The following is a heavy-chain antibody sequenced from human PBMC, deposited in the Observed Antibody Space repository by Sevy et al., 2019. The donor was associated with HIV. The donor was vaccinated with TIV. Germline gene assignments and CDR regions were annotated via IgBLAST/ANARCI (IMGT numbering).Heavy chain of an antibody. J-gene: IGHJ5*02. CDR2: IRNKAYDGTT. CDR3: TRDPTEGIAVAGNWYDP. D-gene: IGHD6-19*01. CDR1: GFTFGDYA. Sequence: GGSLRLSCKASGFTFGDYAMSWFRQAPGKGLEWVGFIRNKAYDGTTEYAASVKGRFTISRDYSKSIAYLQMNSLKTEDTAVYYCTRDPTEGIAVAGNWYDPWGQGTLVTVSS. V-gene: IGHV3-49*03.